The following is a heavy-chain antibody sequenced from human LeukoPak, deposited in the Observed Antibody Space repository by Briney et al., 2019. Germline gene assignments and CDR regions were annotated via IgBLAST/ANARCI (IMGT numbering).Heavy chain of an antibody. J-gene: IGHJ4*02. Sequence: ESLKISCKGSGYSFTSYWIGWVRQMPGKGLEWMGIIYPGDSDTRYSPSFRGQVTISADKSISTAYLQWSSLKASDTAMYCCARRHYDSSGYYYFDYWGQGTLVTVSS. CDR2: IYPGDSDT. CDR1: GYSFTSYW. V-gene: IGHV5-51*01. CDR3: ARRHYDSSGYYYFDY. D-gene: IGHD3-22*01.